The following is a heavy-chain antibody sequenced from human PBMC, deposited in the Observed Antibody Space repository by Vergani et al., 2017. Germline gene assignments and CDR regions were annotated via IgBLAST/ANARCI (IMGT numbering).Heavy chain of an antibody. Sequence: QVQLQESGPGLVKPSETLSLTCTVSGGSISSYYWSWIRQPPGKGLEWIGYIYYSGSTNYNPSLKSRVTISVDTSKNQFSLKLSSVTAADTAVYYCARRTTANYYYYGMDVWGKGPRSPSPQ. CDR3: ARRTTANYYYYGMDV. V-gene: IGHV4-59*01. CDR2: IYYSGST. J-gene: IGHJ6*01. D-gene: IGHD1-7*01. CDR1: GGSISSYY.